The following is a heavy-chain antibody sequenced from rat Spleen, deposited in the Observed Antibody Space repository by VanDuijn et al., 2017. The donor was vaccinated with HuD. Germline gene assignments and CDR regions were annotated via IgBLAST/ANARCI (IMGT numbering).Heavy chain of an antibody. V-gene: IGHV4-2*01. D-gene: IGHD1-11*01. J-gene: IGHJ2*01. Sequence: EVQLVESGGGLVQLGRSLKLSCAASGFNFNDHWMGWVRQAPGKGLEWIGEINKDSSIINYIPSLKDKFTISRDNAQNTLYLQMNKLGSEDTAIYYCGRAATEGLDYWGQGVMVTVSS. CDR1: GFNFNDHW. CDR3: GRAATEGLDY. CDR2: INKDSSII.